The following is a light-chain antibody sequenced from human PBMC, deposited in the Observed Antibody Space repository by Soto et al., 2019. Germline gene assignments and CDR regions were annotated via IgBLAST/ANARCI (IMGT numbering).Light chain of an antibody. V-gene: IGKV3-15*01. J-gene: IGKJ2*01. CDR3: QQYNNCPPYT. CDR1: QSVSSN. Sequence: EIVMTQSPATLSVSPGERATLSCRASQSVSSNLAWYQQKPGQAPRLLIHSASTRATGIPARLSGSGSVTEVTLTISSLQSEDFAVYYCQQYNNCPPYTFGQGTKLEIK. CDR2: SAS.